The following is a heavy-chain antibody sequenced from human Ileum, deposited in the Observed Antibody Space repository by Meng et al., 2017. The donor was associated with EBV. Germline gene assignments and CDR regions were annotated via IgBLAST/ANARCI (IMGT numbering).Heavy chain of an antibody. CDR2: IFHIGST. CDR3: AKVSLTGTFYDH. V-gene: IGHV4-4*02. CDR1: GGSVISNNW. D-gene: IGHD3-9*01. Sequence: QVQLRVSGPRLVKPSGTLSLPCAVSGGSVISNNWWSWVRQPPGKGLEWIGEIFHIGSTNNSPSLKSRVTISVDNSKNQFSLSLTSVTAADTAIYYCAKVSLTGTFYDHWGQGILVTVSS. J-gene: IGHJ4*02.